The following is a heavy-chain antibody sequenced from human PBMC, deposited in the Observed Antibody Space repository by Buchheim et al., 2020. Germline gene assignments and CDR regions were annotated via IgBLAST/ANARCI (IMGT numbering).Heavy chain of an antibody. CDR2: ISYDGSNK. D-gene: IGHD3-22*01. CDR3: AKATSGSGSGFPFDY. CDR1: GFIFRSYG. J-gene: IGHJ4*02. V-gene: IGHV3-30*18. Sequence: QVQLVESGGGVVQPGRSLRLSCAASGFIFRSYGMQWVRQAPGKGLEWVAAISYDGSNKYCVDAVKGRFTISRDNSKNTLNFQMNSLRPEDTAVYYCAKATSGSGSGFPFDYWGQGTL.